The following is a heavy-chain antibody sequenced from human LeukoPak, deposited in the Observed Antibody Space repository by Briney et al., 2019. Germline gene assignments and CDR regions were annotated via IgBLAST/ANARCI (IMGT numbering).Heavy chain of an antibody. V-gene: IGHV4-30-4*01. Sequence: PSETLSLTCTVPGGSISSGDYYWSWIRQPPGKGLEWIGYIYYSGSTYYNPSLKSRVTISVDTSKNQFSLKLSSVTAADTAVYYCARVGDGDYYFDYWGQGTLVTVSS. D-gene: IGHD4-17*01. CDR3: ARVGDGDYYFDY. CDR2: IYYSGST. J-gene: IGHJ4*02. CDR1: GGSISSGDYY.